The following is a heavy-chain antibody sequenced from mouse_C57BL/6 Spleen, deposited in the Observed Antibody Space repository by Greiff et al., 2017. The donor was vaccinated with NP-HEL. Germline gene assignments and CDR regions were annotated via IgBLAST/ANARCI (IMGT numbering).Heavy chain of an antibody. Sequence: QVHVKQSGAELVRPGASVTLSCKASGYTFTDYEMHWVKQTPVHGLEWIGAIDPETGGTAYNQKFKGKAILTADKSSSTAYMELRSLTSEDSAVYYCTRRDYGTYFDYWGQGTTLTVSS. D-gene: IGHD1-1*01. CDR3: TRRDYGTYFDY. CDR2: IDPETGGT. V-gene: IGHV1-15*01. CDR1: GYTFTDYE. J-gene: IGHJ2*01.